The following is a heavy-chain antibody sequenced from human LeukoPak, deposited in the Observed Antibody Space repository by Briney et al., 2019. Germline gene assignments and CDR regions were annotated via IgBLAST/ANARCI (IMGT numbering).Heavy chain of an antibody. J-gene: IGHJ4*02. CDR2: INHSGST. CDR3: ARLYVFGESPFDY. Sequence: SETLSLTCAVFGGSFSGYYWSWIRQPPGKGLEWIGEINHSGSTNYNPSLKSRVTISVDTSKNQFSLKLSSVTAADTAVYYCARLYVFGESPFDYWGQGTLVTVSS. V-gene: IGHV4-34*01. CDR1: GGSFSGYY. D-gene: IGHD3-10*02.